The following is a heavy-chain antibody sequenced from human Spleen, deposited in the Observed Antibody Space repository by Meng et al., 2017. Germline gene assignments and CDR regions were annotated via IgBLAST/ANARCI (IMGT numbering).Heavy chain of an antibody. V-gene: IGHV3-11*01. CDR2: ISRTGTSI. J-gene: IGHJ4*02. CDR1: GFTFSDYS. D-gene: IGHD3-10*01. Sequence: QVQLVEAGGGLVKPGGSLGLSCAASGFTFSDYSMNWIRQSPGKGLEWVSYISRTGTSIYYGDSVKGRFTISRDNAKNLLLLQMNRLRPDDTAVYYCARDLEVRVVLDYWGLGTLVTVSS. CDR3: ARDLEVRVVLDY.